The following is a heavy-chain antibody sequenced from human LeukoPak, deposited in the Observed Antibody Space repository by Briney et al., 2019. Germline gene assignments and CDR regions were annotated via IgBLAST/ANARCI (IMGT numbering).Heavy chain of an antibody. V-gene: IGHV3-21*01. CDR1: GFIFSNYD. CDR3: AREYDNSPAYFQH. Sequence: PGGSLRLSCEASGFIFSNYDMNWVRQAPGKGLEWVSSISSSSTYIYYADSLKGRFTISRDNAKNSVYLQMNSLRVEDTAIYYCAREYDNSPAYFQHWGQGTLVTVSS. CDR2: ISSSSTYI. D-gene: IGHD5-24*01. J-gene: IGHJ1*01.